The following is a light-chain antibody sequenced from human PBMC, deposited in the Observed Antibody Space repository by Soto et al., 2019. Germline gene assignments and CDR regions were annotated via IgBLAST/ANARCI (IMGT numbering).Light chain of an antibody. CDR2: DAS. J-gene: IGKJ1*01. CDR3: QQRSNWPRT. CDR1: QSVSSY. V-gene: IGKV3-11*01. Sequence: IVLTHSPATLSLFPGARATLSFRASQSVSSYLAWYQQKPGQAPRLLIYDASNMATGIPARFSGSGSGTDFTLTISSLEPEDFAVYYCQQRSNWPRTFGQGTKVDIK.